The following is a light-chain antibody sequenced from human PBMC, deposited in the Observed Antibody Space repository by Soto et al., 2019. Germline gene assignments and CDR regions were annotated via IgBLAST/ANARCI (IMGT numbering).Light chain of an antibody. V-gene: IGKV3-20*01. Sequence: EIVLTQSPGTLSLSPGARATLSCRASQSVSSSYLAWYQQNPGQAPRLLIYGASSRATGIPDRFSGSGSGTDFTLTISRLEPEDFAVYYCQQYGSSSLTFGGGTKVDIK. J-gene: IGKJ4*01. CDR3: QQYGSSSLT. CDR2: GAS. CDR1: QSVSSSY.